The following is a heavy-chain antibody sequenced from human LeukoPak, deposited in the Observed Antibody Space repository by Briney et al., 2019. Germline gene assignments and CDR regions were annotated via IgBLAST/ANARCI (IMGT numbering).Heavy chain of an antibody. CDR3: ARSYSSGWFYYFDY. J-gene: IGHJ4*02. Sequence: PSGTLSLTCAVSGGSISSSNWWSWVRQPPGKGLEWMGEIYHSGSTNYNPSLKSRVTISVDKSTNQFSLKLSSVTAADTAVYYCARSYSSGWFYYFDYWGQGTLVTVSS. D-gene: IGHD6-19*01. CDR2: IYHSGST. CDR1: GGSISSSNW. V-gene: IGHV4-4*02.